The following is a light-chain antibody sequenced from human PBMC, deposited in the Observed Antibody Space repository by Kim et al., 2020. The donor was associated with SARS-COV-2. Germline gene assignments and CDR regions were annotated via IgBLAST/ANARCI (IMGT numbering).Light chain of an antibody. V-gene: IGKV3-20*01. CDR1: QSVSSAY. Sequence: IVLTQSPGTLSLSPGDRATLSCRASQSVSSAYLAWYQQKPGQPPRLLIYAASTRATGIPDRFSGSGSGTDFTLTVDRLETEDIGVYYCQQYDWSPRLTFGGGTKVDIK. J-gene: IGKJ4*02. CDR3: QQYDWSPRLT. CDR2: AAS.